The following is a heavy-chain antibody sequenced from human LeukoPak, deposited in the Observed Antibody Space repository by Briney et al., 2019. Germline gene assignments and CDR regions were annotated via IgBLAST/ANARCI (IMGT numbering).Heavy chain of an antibody. J-gene: IGHJ4*02. Sequence: SETLSHTFTVSGGSIIGSYWTWIRQSPGKGLEWIGYVYNTVDVNYSPSFQSRVTISVDMFKNYFSLSLKSVTAADTAIYYCVRSRPYDTTGYNPTYYFDSWGQGALVTVSS. CDR1: GGSIIGSY. D-gene: IGHD3-22*01. V-gene: IGHV4-59*01. CDR3: VRSRPYDTTGYNPTYYFDS. CDR2: VYNTVDV.